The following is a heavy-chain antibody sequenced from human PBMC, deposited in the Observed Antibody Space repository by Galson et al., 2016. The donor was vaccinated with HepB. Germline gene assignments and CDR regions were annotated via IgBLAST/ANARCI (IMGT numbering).Heavy chain of an antibody. Sequence: SVKVSCKASGYAFTRYAIHWVRQAPGQRLEWMGWINTGNGNTKYSQKFQGRVTITSDTSARTAHMELSSLRFEDTAVYYCARVGQWLSLGMDVWGQGTTVTVSS. J-gene: IGHJ6*02. CDR1: GYAFTRYA. CDR2: INTGNGNT. CDR3: ARVGQWLSLGMDV. D-gene: IGHD6-19*01. V-gene: IGHV1-3*04.